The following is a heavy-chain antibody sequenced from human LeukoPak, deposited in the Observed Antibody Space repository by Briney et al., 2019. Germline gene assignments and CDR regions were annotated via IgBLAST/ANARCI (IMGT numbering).Heavy chain of an antibody. V-gene: IGHV3-21*01. D-gene: IGHD1-14*01. Sequence: GGSLRLSCAASGFTFSSYSMNWVRQAPGKGLEWVSSISSSSSYIYYADSVKGRFTISRDNAKNSLYLQMNSLRAEDTAVYYCARDRHRSDAHFDYWGQGTLVTVSS. CDR1: GFTFSSYS. J-gene: IGHJ4*02. CDR3: ARDRHRSDAHFDY. CDR2: ISSSSSYI.